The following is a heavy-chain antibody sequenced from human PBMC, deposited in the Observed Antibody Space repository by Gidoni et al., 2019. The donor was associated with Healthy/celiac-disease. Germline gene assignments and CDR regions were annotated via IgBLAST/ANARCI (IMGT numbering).Heavy chain of an antibody. J-gene: IGHJ4*02. CDR1: GGSFSGYY. CDR2: INHSGST. D-gene: IGHD3-10*01. V-gene: IGHV4-34*01. CDR3: ARGRSGSYYRAFDY. Sequence: QVQLQQWGAGLFKPSETLSLTCAVYGGSFSGYYWSWIRQPPGKGLEWIGEINHSGSTNYHPSLKSRVTISVDTSKNQFSLKLSSVTAADTAVYYCARGRSGSYYRAFDYWGQGTLVTVSS.